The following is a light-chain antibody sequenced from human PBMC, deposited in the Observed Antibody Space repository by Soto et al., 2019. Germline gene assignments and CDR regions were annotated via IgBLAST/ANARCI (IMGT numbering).Light chain of an antibody. Sequence: SYELTQPPSVSVSPGQTASITCSGDKLGDKYACWYQQKPGQSPVLVIYQDSKRPSGIPERFSGSNSGNTATLTISGTQAMAEADYYCQAWDSSTAVVFGGGTKVTVL. CDR1: KLGDKY. J-gene: IGLJ2*01. CDR2: QDS. V-gene: IGLV3-1*01. CDR3: QAWDSSTAVV.